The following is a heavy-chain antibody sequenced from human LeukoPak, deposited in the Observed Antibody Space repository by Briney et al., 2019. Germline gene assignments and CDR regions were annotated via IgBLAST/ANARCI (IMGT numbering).Heavy chain of an antibody. CDR1: GFTFSSYW. V-gene: IGHV3-7*01. CDR3: ARGYYDSSGYYPHAFDI. Sequence: GGSLRLSCAASGFTFSSYWMSWVRQAPGKGLEWVANIKQDGSEKYYEDSVKGRFTISRDNAKNSLYLQMNSLRAEDTAVYYCARGYYDSSGYYPHAFDIWGQGTMVTVSS. D-gene: IGHD3-22*01. CDR2: IKQDGSEK. J-gene: IGHJ3*02.